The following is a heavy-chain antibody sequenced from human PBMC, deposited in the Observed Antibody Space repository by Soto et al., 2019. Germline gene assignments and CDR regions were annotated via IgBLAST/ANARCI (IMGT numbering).Heavy chain of an antibody. Sequence: QVQLVQSGAEVKKPGAAVKVACKTSGFTFTNYWMHWVRQAPGQGLEWMGIINPSGAKNSYGQKFQGRVTMNRDTSTSTVYMELISLTSEDTAVYYCARDVWDYGANPDHWGQGTLVTVSS. V-gene: IGHV1-46*01. D-gene: IGHD4-17*01. J-gene: IGHJ5*02. CDR1: GFTFTNYW. CDR3: ARDVWDYGANPDH. CDR2: INPSGAKN.